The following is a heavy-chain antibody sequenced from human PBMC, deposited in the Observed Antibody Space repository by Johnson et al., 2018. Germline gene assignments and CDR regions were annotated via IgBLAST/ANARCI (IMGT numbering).Heavy chain of an antibody. CDR2: IESGGST. CDR3: ARDGDTSRLYVS. Sequence: VQLVESGGGLIQPGGSLRLSCAASGFSVSNNYMSWVRQASGKGLEWVSVIESGGSTYYADSVKGRFTISRDNSKNTLYLQMNSLRDEDTALYYCARDGDTSRLYVSWGQGTLVTVSS. CDR1: GFSVSNNY. D-gene: IGHD2-2*01. V-gene: IGHV3-53*01. J-gene: IGHJ5*02.